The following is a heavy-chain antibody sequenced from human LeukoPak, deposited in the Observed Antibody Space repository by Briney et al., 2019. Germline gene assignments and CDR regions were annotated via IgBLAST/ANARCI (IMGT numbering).Heavy chain of an antibody. D-gene: IGHD2-2*01. CDR2: ISYDGSNK. CDR3: ARVSYPCSSTSCSLDY. V-gene: IGHV3-30*04. CDR1: GFTFSSYA. Sequence: GRTLRLSCAASGFTFSSYAMHWVRQAPGKGLEWVAVISYDGSNKYYADSVKGRFTISRDNSKNTLYLQMNSLRAEDTAVYYCARVSYPCSSTSCSLDYWGQGTLVTVSS. J-gene: IGHJ4*02.